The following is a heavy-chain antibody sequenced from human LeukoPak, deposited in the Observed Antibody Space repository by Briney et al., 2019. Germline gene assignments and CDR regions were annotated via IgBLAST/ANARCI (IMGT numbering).Heavy chain of an antibody. J-gene: IGHJ4*02. CDR1: GVTLSNYW. V-gene: IGHV3-7*01. CDR2: IKQDGNEE. CDR3: ARGGWTFDN. D-gene: IGHD3/OR15-3a*01. Sequence: PGGSLRLSCAASGVTLSNYWMTWVRQAPGKGLEWVANIKQDGNEENYVDSVKGRFTISRDNAKNSLYLQMNSLRAEDTAVYYCARGGWTFDNWGRGTLVTVSS.